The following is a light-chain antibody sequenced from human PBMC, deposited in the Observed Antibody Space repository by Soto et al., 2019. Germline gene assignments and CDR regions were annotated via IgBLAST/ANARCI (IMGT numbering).Light chain of an antibody. CDR2: GAS. Sequence: EIVLTQSPGTLSLSPGESATLSCRASQSVDRNYLAWYQQRPGQAPRLLIYGASSRATGIPPRFSGSGSGTEFVLTSSGLEAEDFAVYYCHQSASTPLTFGHGTKVETK. J-gene: IGKJ1*01. CDR3: HQSASTPLT. V-gene: IGKV3-20*01. CDR1: QSVDRNY.